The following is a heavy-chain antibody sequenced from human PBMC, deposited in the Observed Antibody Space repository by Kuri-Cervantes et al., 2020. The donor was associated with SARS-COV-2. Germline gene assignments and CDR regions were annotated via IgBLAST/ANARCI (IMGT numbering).Heavy chain of an antibody. CDR2: IYYSGST. Sequence: SETLSLTCTLSVGSISSGGYYWSWIRQHPGKGLEWIGYIYYSGSTYYNPSLKSRVTISVDTSKNQFSLKLTSVTAADTAVYYCAREGHGGSYSPIDYWGQGTLVTVSS. V-gene: IGHV4-61*08. CDR1: VGSISSGGYY. CDR3: AREGHGGSYSPIDY. J-gene: IGHJ4*02. D-gene: IGHD1-26*01.